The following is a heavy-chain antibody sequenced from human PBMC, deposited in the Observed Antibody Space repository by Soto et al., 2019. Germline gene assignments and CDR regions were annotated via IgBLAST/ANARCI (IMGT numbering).Heavy chain of an antibody. J-gene: IGHJ5*02. CDR2: IIPNSRGR. CDR3: ARQDSNDYWFEP. V-gene: IGHV1-2*02. CDR1: GYTFTGYY. D-gene: IGHD1-1*01. Sequence: ASVKASCKASGYTFTGYYMHWVRQAPGQGLEWLGWIIPNSRGRNYAQKVQGRVTMTRDTSIITACMELSRLRSDDTAVYYCARQDSNDYWFEPWGQETMVTLSS.